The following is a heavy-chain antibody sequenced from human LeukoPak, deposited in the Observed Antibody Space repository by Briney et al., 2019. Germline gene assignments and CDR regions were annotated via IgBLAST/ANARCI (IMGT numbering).Heavy chain of an antibody. D-gene: IGHD6-13*01. Sequence: GGSLRLSCAASGFTFSSYGMYWVRQAPGKGLEWVAVIPYDGSNKYYADSVKGRFTISRDNSKNTLYLQMNSLRAEDTAVYYCAKDEAYSSSWPDAFDIWGQGTMVTVFS. CDR2: IPYDGSNK. J-gene: IGHJ3*02. CDR3: AKDEAYSSSWPDAFDI. V-gene: IGHV3-30*18. CDR1: GFTFSSYG.